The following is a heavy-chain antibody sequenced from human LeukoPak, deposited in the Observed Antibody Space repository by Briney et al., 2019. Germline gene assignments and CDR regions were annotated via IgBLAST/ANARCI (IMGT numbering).Heavy chain of an antibody. V-gene: IGHV3-72*01. Sequence: GGSLRLSCAASGFSISDHYMDWVRQAPGKGLEWVGRVRNKPNGYTTDYGTSVKGRFTISRDDSKNSLYLQMNSLTNEDTAVYYCTRVRHGDYFDYWGQGTLVSVSS. CDR1: GFSISDHY. CDR2: VRNKPNGYTT. J-gene: IGHJ4*02. D-gene: IGHD4-17*01. CDR3: TRVRHGDYFDY.